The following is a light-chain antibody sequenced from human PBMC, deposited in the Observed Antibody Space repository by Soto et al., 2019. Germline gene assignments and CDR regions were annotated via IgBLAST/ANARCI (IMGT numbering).Light chain of an antibody. V-gene: IGKV3-11*01. CDR1: QSVDSY. Sequence: PGAGPTLSCRASQSVDSYLVRYQQKTGQALRLLIYDASNRATGIPARFSGSGYGTDFTLTISSLETEDFGVYYCQHRSGWPLTFGGGTKVDIK. CDR3: QHRSGWPLT. CDR2: DAS. J-gene: IGKJ4*01.